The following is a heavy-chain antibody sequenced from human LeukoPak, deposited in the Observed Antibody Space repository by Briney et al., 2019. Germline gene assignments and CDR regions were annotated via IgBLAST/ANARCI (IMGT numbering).Heavy chain of an antibody. D-gene: IGHD3-16*01. Sequence: SQTLSLTCTVSGGSISSGDYYWSWIRQPPGKGLEWIGYIYYSGSTNYNPSLKSRVTISVDTSKNQFSLKLSSVTAADTAVYYCARGGLGPQPFDYWGQGTLVTVSS. CDR1: GGSISSGDYY. V-gene: IGHV4-30-4*08. J-gene: IGHJ4*02. CDR3: ARGGLGPQPFDY. CDR2: IYYSGST.